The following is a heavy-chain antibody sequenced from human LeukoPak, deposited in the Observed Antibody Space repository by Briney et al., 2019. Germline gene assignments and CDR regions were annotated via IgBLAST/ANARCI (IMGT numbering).Heavy chain of an antibody. CDR2: IDYSGST. D-gene: IGHD3-22*01. V-gene: IGHV4-59*08. CDR3: ARLVVITTGYYYYGMDV. CDR1: GGSISSYY. Sequence: KASETLSLTCTVSGGSISSYYWSWIRQPPGKGLEWIGYIDYSGSTNYNPSLKSRVTISVDTSKNQFSLKLSSVTAADTAVYYCARLVVITTGYYYYGMDVWGQGTTVTVSS. J-gene: IGHJ6*02.